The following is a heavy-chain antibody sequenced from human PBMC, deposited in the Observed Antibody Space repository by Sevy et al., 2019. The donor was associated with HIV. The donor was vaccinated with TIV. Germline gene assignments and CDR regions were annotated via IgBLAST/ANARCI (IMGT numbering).Heavy chain of an antibody. D-gene: IGHD3-22*01. J-gene: IGHJ4*02. Sequence: VSVKVSCRISRYSLNKFSMHWVRQAPGKGLEWMGSFDPEDGERIYAQKFQGRFSMTEDTSTDTAYMELSSLRPDDTAVYYCAITREYYSDTSGYFDYWGQGTLVTVSS. CDR2: FDPEDGER. CDR3: AITREYYSDTSGYFDY. V-gene: IGHV1-24*01. CDR1: RYSLNKFS.